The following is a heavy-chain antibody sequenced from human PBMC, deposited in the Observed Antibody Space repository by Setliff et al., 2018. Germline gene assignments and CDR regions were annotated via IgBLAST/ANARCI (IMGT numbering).Heavy chain of an antibody. CDR1: GGSISSYY. J-gene: IGHJ6*03. CDR2: IYIGGSA. Sequence: SETLSLTCNVSGGSISSYYWSWIRQPAGKGLEWIGHIYIGGSANYNPSLKSRVTMSIDTSKNQFSLKLNSVTAADMAVYYCSREQWLDPPGYYYMDVWAKGTTVTVSS. CDR3: SREQWLDPPGYYYMDV. V-gene: IGHV4-4*07. D-gene: IGHD6-19*01.